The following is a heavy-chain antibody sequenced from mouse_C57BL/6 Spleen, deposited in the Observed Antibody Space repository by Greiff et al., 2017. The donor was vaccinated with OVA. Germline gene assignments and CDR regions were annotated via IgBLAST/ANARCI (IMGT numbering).Heavy chain of an antibody. CDR3: ARVGIYYAMDY. V-gene: IGHV5-17*01. J-gene: IGHJ4*01. CDR1: GFTFSDYG. Sequence: DVQLVESGGGLVKPGGSLKLSCAASGFTFSDYGMHWVRQAPEKGLEWVAYISSGSSTIYYADTVKGRFTISRDNAKNTLFLQMTSLRSEDTAMYYCARVGIYYAMDYWGQGTSVTVSS. CDR2: ISSGSSTI.